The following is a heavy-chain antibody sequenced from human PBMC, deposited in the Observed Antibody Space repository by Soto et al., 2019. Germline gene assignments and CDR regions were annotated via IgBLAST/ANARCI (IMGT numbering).Heavy chain of an antibody. CDR2: ISSSSSTI. D-gene: IGHD1-26*01. CDR3: ARDLGYYYYMDV. V-gene: IGHV3-48*01. Sequence: PGGSLRLSCAASGFTFSSYSMNWVLQAPGKGLEWVSYISSSSSTIYYADSVKGRFTISRDNAKNSLYLQMNSLRAEDTAVYYCARDLGYYYYMDVWGKGTTVTVSS. J-gene: IGHJ6*03. CDR1: GFTFSSYS.